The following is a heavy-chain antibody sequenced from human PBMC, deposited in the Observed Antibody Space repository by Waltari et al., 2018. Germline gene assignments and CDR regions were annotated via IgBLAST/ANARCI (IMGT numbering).Heavy chain of an antibody. CDR3: ARAQRMTTVTSYYYYYYMDV. V-gene: IGHV4-59*01. J-gene: IGHJ6*03. CDR2: IYYSGST. CDR1: GGSISTYS. D-gene: IGHD4-17*01. Sequence: QVQLQESGPGLVKPSETLSLTCTVSGGSISTYSWSWIRQPPGKGLEWIGYIYYSGSTNYNPSLKSRVTISVDTSKNQCSLKLGSVTAADTAVYYCARAQRMTTVTSYYYYYYMDVWGKGTTVTVSS.